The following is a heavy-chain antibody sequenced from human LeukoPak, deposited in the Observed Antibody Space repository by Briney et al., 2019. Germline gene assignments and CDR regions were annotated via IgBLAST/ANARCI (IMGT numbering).Heavy chain of an antibody. Sequence: GGSLRLSCAASGFTFSSYAMSWVRQAPGKGLEWVSANSGSGGSTFYADSVRGRFTISRDNSKNTLYLQMNSLRAEDTAVYYCATFSFAPFDSSGYSWGALDYWGQGTLVTVSS. CDR3: ATFSFAPFDSSGYSWGALDY. D-gene: IGHD3-22*01. V-gene: IGHV3-23*01. CDR1: GFTFSSYA. CDR2: NSGSGGST. J-gene: IGHJ4*02.